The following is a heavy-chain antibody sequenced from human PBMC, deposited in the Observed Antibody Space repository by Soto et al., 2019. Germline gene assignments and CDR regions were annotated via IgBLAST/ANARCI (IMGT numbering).Heavy chain of an antibody. V-gene: IGHV3-53*01. CDR2: IYTGGST. J-gene: IGHJ6*02. CDR3: TTYTGYGMDD. D-gene: IGHD3-16*01. Sequence: GGSLRLSCAVSGFIVSSKYMTWVRQAPGKGLEWVSVIYTGGSTHYADSARGRFTISRDSSKNTLYLQMNSLRAEDAAVYYCTTYTGYGMDDWGQGTTVTVSS. CDR1: GFIVSSKY.